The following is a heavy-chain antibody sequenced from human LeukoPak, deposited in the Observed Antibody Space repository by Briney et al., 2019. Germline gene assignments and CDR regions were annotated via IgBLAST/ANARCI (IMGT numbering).Heavy chain of an antibody. D-gene: IGHD2-8*02. CDR1: AYTFTNSF. J-gene: IGHJ5*02. CDR2: IRPNSGAT. Sequence: ASVKLSCNASAYTFTNSFIHWVRQAPGQGLEWMGWIRPNSGATNYAQNFRGRVTMTWDTSISTAFMDLSSLKSDDTAIYYCASDNTGLPPYDPWGQGTLVTVSS. CDR3: ASDNTGLPPYDP. V-gene: IGHV1-2*02.